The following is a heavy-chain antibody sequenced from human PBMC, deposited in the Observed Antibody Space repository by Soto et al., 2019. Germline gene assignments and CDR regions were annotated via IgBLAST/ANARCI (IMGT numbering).Heavy chain of an antibody. V-gene: IGHV4-39*01. J-gene: IGHJ5*02. D-gene: IGHD3-10*01. CDR1: GGSISSSSYY. CDR2: IYYSGST. CDR3: ARHKLVGSGDSYGSCTP. Sequence: PSETLSLTCTVSGGSISSSSYYWGWIRQPPGKGLEWIGSIYYSGSTYYNPSLKSRVTISVDTSKNQFSLKLSSVTAADTAVYYCARHKLVGSGDSYGSCTPWGRGPRVPFPS.